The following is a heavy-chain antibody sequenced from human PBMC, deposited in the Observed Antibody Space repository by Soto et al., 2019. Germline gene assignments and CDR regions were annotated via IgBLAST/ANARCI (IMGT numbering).Heavy chain of an antibody. CDR3: TRLLYYYDSSGYYYFDY. CDR1: GFTFSGSA. V-gene: IGHV3-73*01. Sequence: PGGSLRLSCAASGFTFSGSAMHWVRQASGKGLEWVGRIRSKANSYATAYAASVKGRFTISRDDSKNTAYLQMNSLKTEDTAVYYCTRLLYYYDSSGYYYFDYWGQGTLVTVSS. CDR2: IRSKANSYAT. J-gene: IGHJ4*02. D-gene: IGHD3-22*01.